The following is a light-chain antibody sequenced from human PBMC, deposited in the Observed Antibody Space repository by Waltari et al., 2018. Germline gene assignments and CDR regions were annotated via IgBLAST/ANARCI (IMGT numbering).Light chain of an antibody. CDR2: DAS. J-gene: IGKJ3*01. V-gene: IGKV1-33*01. CDR1: QDITNY. Sequence: DITLTQSPSSLSANVAVRVTLRCLASQDITNYLNWYQQKPGKAPKLLIHDASNLETGVPSRFSGSQSGTVFTFTISSLQPEDVATYYCQRYDNLPIFAFGPGTKVDIK. CDR3: QRYDNLPIFA.